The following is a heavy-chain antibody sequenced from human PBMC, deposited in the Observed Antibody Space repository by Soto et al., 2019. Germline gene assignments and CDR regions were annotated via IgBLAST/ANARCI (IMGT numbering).Heavy chain of an antibody. CDR2: IYSGGST. D-gene: IGHD3-16*01. J-gene: IGHJ4*02. V-gene: IGHV3-66*01. CDR1: GFTVSSNY. Sequence: EVQLVESGGGLVQPGGSLRLSCAASGFTVSSNYMSWVRQAPGKGLEWVSVIYSGGSTYYADSVKGRFTISRDNSKNTLYFQKNGLGAEDTVVYYCGRGGGGFDYWGQGTLVTVSS. CDR3: GRGGGGFDY.